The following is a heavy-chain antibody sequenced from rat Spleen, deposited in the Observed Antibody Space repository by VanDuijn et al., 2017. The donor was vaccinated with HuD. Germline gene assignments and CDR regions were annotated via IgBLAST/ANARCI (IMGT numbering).Heavy chain of an antibody. Sequence: QVQLKETGPGLVQPTQTLSITCTVSGFSLTSYYVQWVRQTPGKGLEWMGFIRSGGSTEYNSDFKSRLSISRDTSKNQVFLKMNSLQTGDTATYYCARADISAISTDGIWGQGVMVTVSS. V-gene: IGHV2-65*01. D-gene: IGHD1-2*01. CDR1: GFSLTSYY. J-gene: IGHJ2*01. CDR2: IRSGGST. CDR3: ARADISAISTDGI.